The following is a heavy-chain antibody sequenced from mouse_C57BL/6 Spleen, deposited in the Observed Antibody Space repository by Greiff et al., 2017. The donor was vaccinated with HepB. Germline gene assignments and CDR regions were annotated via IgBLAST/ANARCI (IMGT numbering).Heavy chain of an antibody. Sequence: EVKVVESGGGLVKPGGSLKLSCAASGFTFRDYGMHWVRQAPEKGLEWVAYISSGSSTIYYADTVKGRFTISRDNAKNTLFLQMTSLRSEDTAMYYCARDLLLRVRGFAYWGQGTLVTVSA. J-gene: IGHJ3*01. V-gene: IGHV5-17*01. CDR1: GFTFRDYG. CDR2: ISSGSSTI. CDR3: ARDLLLRVRGFAY. D-gene: IGHD1-1*01.